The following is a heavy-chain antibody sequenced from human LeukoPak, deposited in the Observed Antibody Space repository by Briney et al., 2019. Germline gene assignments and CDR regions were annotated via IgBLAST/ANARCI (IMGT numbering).Heavy chain of an antibody. D-gene: IGHD3-22*01. CDR2: ISYDGNNK. J-gene: IGHJ4*02. Sequence: GGSLRLSCAASGFTFNIYAMHWVRQAPGKGLEWVALISYDGNNKYYADSVKGRFTISRDNSNNTVHLLMDSLRVEDTAVYYCGRGGAYYYDTSGYYFIDDWGQGTLVTVSS. V-gene: IGHV3-33*05. CDR3: GRGGAYYYDTSGYYFIDD. CDR1: GFTFNIYA.